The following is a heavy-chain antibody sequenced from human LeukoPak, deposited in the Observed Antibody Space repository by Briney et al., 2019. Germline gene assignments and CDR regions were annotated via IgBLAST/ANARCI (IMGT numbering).Heavy chain of an antibody. CDR3: ARETILAVAGDF. CDR2: ISSTSITM. J-gene: IGHJ4*02. D-gene: IGHD6-19*01. Sequence: GGSLTLSCAASGFTFNRNNMNWVRQAPGKGREWVSYISSTSITMYYADSVKGRFTISRDNAKNSLYLQMNSLRADDTAVYYCARETILAVAGDFWGQGTLVTVSS. CDR1: GFTFNRNN. V-gene: IGHV3-48*01.